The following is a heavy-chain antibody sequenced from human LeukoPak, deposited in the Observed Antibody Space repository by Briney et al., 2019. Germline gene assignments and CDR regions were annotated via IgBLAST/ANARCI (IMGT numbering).Heavy chain of an antibody. CDR1: GYIFTNYG. CDR2: ISAYNGNT. Sequence: KPGASVKVSCKAYGYIFTNYGINWVRQAPGQGLEWMGWISAYNGNTKYTQKLQDRVTMTTDTSTSTAYMELKTLRSDDTAVYFCARAGYSRFVDDLDYWGQGTLVTVSS. J-gene: IGHJ4*02. V-gene: IGHV1-18*01. D-gene: IGHD1-26*01. CDR3: ARAGYSRFVDDLDY.